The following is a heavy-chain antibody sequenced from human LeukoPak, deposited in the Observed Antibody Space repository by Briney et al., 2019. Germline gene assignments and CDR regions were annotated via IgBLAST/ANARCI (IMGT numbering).Heavy chain of an antibody. J-gene: IGHJ4*02. CDR3: ARSWYTLDY. V-gene: IGHV3-7*04. CDR2: INEDGRGK. CDR1: GFIFSGYW. D-gene: IGHD6-13*01. Sequence: PGGSLRLSCAASGFIFSGYWMSWVRQAPGKGLEWVAHINEDGRGKYYVDSLKGRFSISRDNAKNSLYLQMDSPRAEDTAVYYCARSWYTLDYWGQGTLVIVSS.